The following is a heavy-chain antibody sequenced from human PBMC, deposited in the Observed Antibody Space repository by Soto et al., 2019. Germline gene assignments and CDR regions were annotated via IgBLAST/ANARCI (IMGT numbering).Heavy chain of an antibody. Sequence: GGSLRLSCAASGCTFSDYYMSWIRQAPGKGLEWVSYITSSGSSIYYADSVKGRFTISRDNAKNSLYLQMNSLRAEDTAVYYCARDKGQLVPADGYWGQGTLVTVSS. V-gene: IGHV3-11*01. CDR3: ARDKGQLVPADGY. J-gene: IGHJ4*02. D-gene: IGHD6-6*01. CDR1: GCTFSDYY. CDR2: ITSSGSSI.